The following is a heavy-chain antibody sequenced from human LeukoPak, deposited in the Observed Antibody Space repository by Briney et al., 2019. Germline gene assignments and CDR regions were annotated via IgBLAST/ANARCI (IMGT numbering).Heavy chain of an antibody. Sequence: SETLSLTCTVSGGSVSSGTYYWGWFRHPPGKGLQWIGSIFYSGSTYYSPSLKSRVTISVDTSKNQFSLKLSSVTAADTAVYYCARHLAPYYYDSSFDYWGQGTLVTVSS. CDR1: GGSVSSGTYY. CDR3: ARHLAPYYYDSSFDY. D-gene: IGHD3-22*01. J-gene: IGHJ4*02. V-gene: IGHV4-39*01. CDR2: IFYSGST.